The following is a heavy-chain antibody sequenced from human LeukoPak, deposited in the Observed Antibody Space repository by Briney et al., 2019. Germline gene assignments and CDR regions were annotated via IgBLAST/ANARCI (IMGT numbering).Heavy chain of an antibody. J-gene: IGHJ4*02. CDR2: ISSGSITI. D-gene: IGHD4-23*01. CDR3: ARDLPVVTFDY. CDR1: GFTFSTDS. V-gene: IGHV3-48*01. Sequence: GGSLRLSCAASGFTFSTDSMNWVRQAPGKGLEWVSYISSGSITIYYADSVKGRFTISRDNAKNSLYLQMNRLRAEDTAVYYCARDLPVVTFDYWGQGTLVTVSS.